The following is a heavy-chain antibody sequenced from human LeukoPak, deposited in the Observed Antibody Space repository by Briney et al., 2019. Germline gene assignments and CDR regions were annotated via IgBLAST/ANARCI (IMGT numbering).Heavy chain of an antibody. CDR1: GFTFSSYG. V-gene: IGHV3-33*01. D-gene: IGHD2-21*02. J-gene: IGHJ4*02. Sequence: GRSLRLSCAASGFTFSSYGMHWVRQAPGKGLEWVAVIWYDGSNKYYADSVKGRFTISRDNSKNTLYLQMGSLRAEDMAVYYCARGRGYCGGDCYSLPLDYWGQGTLVTVSS. CDR3: ARGRGYCGGDCYSLPLDY. CDR2: IWYDGSNK.